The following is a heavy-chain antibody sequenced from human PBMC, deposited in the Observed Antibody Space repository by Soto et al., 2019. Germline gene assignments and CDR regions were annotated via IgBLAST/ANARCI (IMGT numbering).Heavy chain of an antibody. Sequence: SQTLSLTCTVSGGSMTSSSYYWGWIRQPPGKGLEWIGSIYYSGSTYYNLSLKSRVTISVDTSKNQFSLKLSSVTAADTAVYYCARRVFWGSRTGAYYFDYWGQGTLVTVSS. V-gene: IGHV4-39*01. J-gene: IGHJ4*02. CDR3: ARRVFWGSRTGAYYFDY. CDR1: GGSMTSSSYY. CDR2: IYYSGST. D-gene: IGHD7-27*01.